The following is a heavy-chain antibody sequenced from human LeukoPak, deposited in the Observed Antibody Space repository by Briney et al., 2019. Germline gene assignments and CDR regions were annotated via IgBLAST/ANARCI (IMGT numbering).Heavy chain of an antibody. J-gene: IGHJ4*02. Sequence: SETLSLTCTVSGGSISSYYWSWIRQPPGKGLEWIGYIYYSGSTNYNPSLKSRVTISVDTSKNQFSLKLSSVTAADMAVYYCASSVHTTSPFDFDYWGQGALVTVSS. D-gene: IGHD4-17*01. CDR3: ASSVHTTSPFDFDY. V-gene: IGHV4-59*08. CDR1: GGSISSYY. CDR2: IYYSGST.